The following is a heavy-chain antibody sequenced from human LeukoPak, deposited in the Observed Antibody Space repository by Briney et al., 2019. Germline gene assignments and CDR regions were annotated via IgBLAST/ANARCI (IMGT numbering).Heavy chain of an antibody. CDR1: GGSISSGSYY. CDR2: IYTSGST. Sequence: SETLSLTCTVSGGSISSGSYYWSWIRQPAGKGLEWIGRIYTSGSTNYNPSLKSRVTISVDTSKNRFSLKLSSVTAADTAVHYCAREDYYDSSGYYFDYWGQGTLVTVSS. J-gene: IGHJ4*02. CDR3: AREDYYDSSGYYFDY. D-gene: IGHD3-22*01. V-gene: IGHV4-61*02.